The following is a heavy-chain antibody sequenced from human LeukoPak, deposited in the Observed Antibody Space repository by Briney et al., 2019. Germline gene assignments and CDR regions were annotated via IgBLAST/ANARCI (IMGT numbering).Heavy chain of an antibody. CDR3: ARDAPRWRNAFDF. V-gene: IGHV1-18*01. CDR1: GYTFTSTG. J-gene: IGHJ3*01. Sequence: ASVKVSCKASGYTFTSTGICWGRQAPGQGLEWMGWVSAYNGNTNYAQKFRGRVTMTRDTSTNTAYMELRSLRSDDTAVYFCARDAPRWRNAFDFWGQGTMVTVSS. CDR2: VSAYNGNT. D-gene: IGHD4-23*01.